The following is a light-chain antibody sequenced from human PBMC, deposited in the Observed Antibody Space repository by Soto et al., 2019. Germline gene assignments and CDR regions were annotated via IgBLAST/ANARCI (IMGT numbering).Light chain of an antibody. CDR1: SSNIGAGYD. V-gene: IGLV1-40*01. J-gene: IGLJ1*01. CDR3: QSYDSSLSGYV. Sequence: QSVLTQPPSVSGAPGQRVTISCIGRSSNIGAGYDVHWYQQLPGTAPKLLIYGNSNRPSGVPDRFSGSKSGTSASLAITGLQAEDEADYYCQSYDSSLSGYVFGTGTKLTVL. CDR2: GNS.